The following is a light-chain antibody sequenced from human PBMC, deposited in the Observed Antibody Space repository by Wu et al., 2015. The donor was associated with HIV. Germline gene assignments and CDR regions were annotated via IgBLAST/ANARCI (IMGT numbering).Light chain of an antibody. CDR1: QAISSY. J-gene: IGKJ1*01. Sequence: DIQMTQSPSSLSASVGDRVTITCRASQAISSYLAWYQQKPGKAPQLLIFAASTLQSGVPSRFSGSGSGTDFTLTISSLQPEDVATYYCQKYNTAPWTFGQGTKVEMK. CDR2: AAS. CDR3: QKYNTAPWT. V-gene: IGKV1-27*01.